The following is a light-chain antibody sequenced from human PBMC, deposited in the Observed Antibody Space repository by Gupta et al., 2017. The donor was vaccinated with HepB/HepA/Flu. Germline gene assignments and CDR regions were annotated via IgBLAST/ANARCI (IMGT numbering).Light chain of an antibody. CDR1: SSNIGRNT. Sequence: QSVLPQPPSASGTPGQRATISCSGSSSNIGRNTVNWYQQLPGTAPKLLIYNNNQRPSGIPDRFSGSKSGTAASLAISGLQSEDEADYYCAAWDDNLNGVLFGGGTKLTVL. V-gene: IGLV1-44*01. CDR2: NNN. J-gene: IGLJ2*01. CDR3: AAWDDNLNGVL.